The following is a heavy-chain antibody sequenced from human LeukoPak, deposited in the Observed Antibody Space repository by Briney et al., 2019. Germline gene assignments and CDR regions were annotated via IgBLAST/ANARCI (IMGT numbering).Heavy chain of an antibody. V-gene: IGHV3-11*04. CDR3: ARDFYYGSGSYSYMDV. J-gene: IGHJ6*03. Sequence: GGSLRLSCAASGFTFSDYYMSWIRQAPGKGLEWVSYISSSGSTIYYADSVKGRFTISRDNAKNSLYLQMNSLRAEDTAVYYCARDFYYGSGSYSYMDVWGKGTTVTVSS. D-gene: IGHD3-10*01. CDR1: GFTFSDYY. CDR2: ISSSGSTI.